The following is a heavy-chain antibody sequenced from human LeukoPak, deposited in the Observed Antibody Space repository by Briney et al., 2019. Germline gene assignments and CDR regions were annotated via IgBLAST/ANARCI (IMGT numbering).Heavy chain of an antibody. D-gene: IGHD4-23*01. CDR3: TTVTNGGNTHYLYYYYYGMDV. V-gene: IGHV3-15*01. CDR2: IKSKTDGGTT. J-gene: IGHJ6*02. Sequence: GGSLRLSCAAYGFTFSNASMSWDRQAPGKGLEWVGRIKSKTDGGTTDYAAPVKGRFTISRDDSKNTLYLQMNSLKTEDTAVYYCTTVTNGGNTHYLYYYYYGMDVWGQGTTVTVSS. CDR1: GFTFSNAS.